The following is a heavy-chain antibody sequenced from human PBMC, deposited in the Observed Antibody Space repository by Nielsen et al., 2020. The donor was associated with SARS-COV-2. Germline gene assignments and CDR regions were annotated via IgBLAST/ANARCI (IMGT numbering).Heavy chain of an antibody. V-gene: IGHV3-74*01. Sequence: GSLILSCAASGFIFSSYWMHWVRQAPGKGLVWVSRINSDGSSTSYAGSVKGRFTISRDNAKNTVYLQMNSLRAEDTAVYYCSRGGYSSGWNDLNWFDPWGQGTLVTVSS. CDR1: GFIFSSYW. D-gene: IGHD6-19*01. CDR2: INSDGSST. CDR3: SRGGYSSGWNDLNWFDP. J-gene: IGHJ5*02.